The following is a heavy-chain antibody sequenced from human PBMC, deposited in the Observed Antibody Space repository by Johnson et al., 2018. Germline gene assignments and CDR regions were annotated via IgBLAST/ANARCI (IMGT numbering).Heavy chain of an antibody. J-gene: IGHJ3*02. CDR1: GFTFSSYA. CDR2: ISYDGRNK. Sequence: QVQLVQSGGGVVQPGRSLRLSCAASGFTFSSYAMHWVRQAPGKGLEWVAVISYDGRNKYYADSVKGRFTISRDNSKNTLYLQMNRLRAEDTAVYYCARAQDYYGSEIPGAFDIWGQGTMVTVSS. D-gene: IGHD3-10*01. V-gene: IGHV3-30-3*01. CDR3: ARAQDYYGSEIPGAFDI.